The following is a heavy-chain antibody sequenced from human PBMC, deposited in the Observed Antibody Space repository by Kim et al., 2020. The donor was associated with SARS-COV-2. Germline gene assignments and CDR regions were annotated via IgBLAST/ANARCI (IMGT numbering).Heavy chain of an antibody. CDR3: AKTDSGWSSLFGY. D-gene: IGHD6-19*01. Sequence: GGSLRLSCAASGFTFSSYGMRWVRQAPGKGLEWVAVISYDGSNTYYADSVKGRFTISRDNSKNTLYLQMNSLRAEDTAVYYCAKTDSGWSSLFGYWGQGTLVTVSS. V-gene: IGHV3-30*18. CDR1: GFTFSSYG. J-gene: IGHJ4*02. CDR2: ISYDGSNT.